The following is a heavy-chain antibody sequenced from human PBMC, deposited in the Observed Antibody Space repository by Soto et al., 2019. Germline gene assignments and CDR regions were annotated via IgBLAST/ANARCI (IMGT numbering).Heavy chain of an antibody. CDR1: GGSISSGGYY. Sequence: QVQLQESGPGLVKPSQTLSLTCTVSGGSISSGGYYWSWIRQHPGKGLEWIGYIYYSGSTYYNPSLKSRVTISVDTSKNQFSLKLSSVTAADTAVYYCARDTATVATVLDAFDIWGQGTMVTVSS. CDR2: IYYSGST. J-gene: IGHJ3*02. D-gene: IGHD5-18*01. CDR3: ARDTATVATVLDAFDI. V-gene: IGHV4-31*03.